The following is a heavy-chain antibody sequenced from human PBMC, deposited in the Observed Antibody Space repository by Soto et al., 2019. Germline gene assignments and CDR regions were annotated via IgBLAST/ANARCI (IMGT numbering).Heavy chain of an antibody. J-gene: IGHJ4*02. CDR1: GFTFSSYG. CDR3: AKDWTRGSGGYPDYFDY. V-gene: IGHV3-23*01. CDR2: ISVSGTST. Sequence: PGGSLRLSCAGSGFTFSSYGMSWVRQSPGKGLEWVSGISVSGTSTYYADSVKGRFTISRDNSKNTLYLQMKRLRAEDTALYYRAKDWTRGSGGYPDYFDYWGQGTLVTVSS. D-gene: IGHD3-10*01.